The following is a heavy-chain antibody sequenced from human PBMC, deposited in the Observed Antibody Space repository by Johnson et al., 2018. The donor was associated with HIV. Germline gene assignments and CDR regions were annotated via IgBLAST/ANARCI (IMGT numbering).Heavy chain of an antibody. CDR2: ISGSGGST. V-gene: IGHV3-23*04. CDR3: AKDLGDFWSGNRREAFDI. D-gene: IGHD3-3*01. J-gene: IGHJ3*02. Sequence: VQLVESGGGLVQPGGSLRLSCAASGFTVNSNYMSWVRQAPGKGLEWVSAISGSGGSTYYADSVKGRFTISRDNSKNTLYLQMNSLRAEDTAVYYCAKDLGDFWSGNRREAFDIWGQGTMVTVSS. CDR1: GFTVNSNY.